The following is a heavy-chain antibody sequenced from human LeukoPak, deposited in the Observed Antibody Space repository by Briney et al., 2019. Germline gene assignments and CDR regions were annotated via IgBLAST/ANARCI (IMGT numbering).Heavy chain of an antibody. J-gene: IGHJ4*02. V-gene: IGHV3-7*05. Sequence: GGSLRLSCAASGLTFSSSWMSWVRQAPGKGLEWVANINQDGGEKYYVDSVKGRCTISRDNAKNALYLQMDSLRAEDTAMYYCARDRGCNYWGQGTLVTVSS. CDR1: GLTFSSSW. CDR3: ARDRGCNY. CDR2: INQDGGEK.